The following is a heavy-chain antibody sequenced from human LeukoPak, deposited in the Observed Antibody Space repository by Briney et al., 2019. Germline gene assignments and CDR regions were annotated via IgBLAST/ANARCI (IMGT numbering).Heavy chain of an antibody. CDR2: IKQGGNEK. CDR3: ARGPNYGDRVDYFDY. Sequence: PGGSLRLSCAASGFIFRNHRMSWVRQVPGRGLEWVAHIKQGGNEKHYVDSVEGRFTLSRDDSKNSLYLQMNSLRVDDSAVYYCARGPNYGDRVDYFDYWGQGTLVTVSS. CDR1: GFIFRNHR. J-gene: IGHJ4*02. D-gene: IGHD4-17*01. V-gene: IGHV3-7*01.